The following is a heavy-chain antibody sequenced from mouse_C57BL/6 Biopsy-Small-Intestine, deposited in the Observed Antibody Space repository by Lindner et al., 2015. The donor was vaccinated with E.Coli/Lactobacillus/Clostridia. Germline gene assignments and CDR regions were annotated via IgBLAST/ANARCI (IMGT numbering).Heavy chain of an antibody. CDR3: ASSFYSLRYFDV. J-gene: IGHJ1*03. CDR2: IYPGDGDT. CDR1: GYAFSSYW. D-gene: IGHD5-5*01. Sequence: VQLQESGAELVEPGASVKISCKASGYAFSSYWMNWVKQRPGKGLEWIGQIYPGDGDTNYNGKFKGKATLTADKSSRTAYMQLSSLTSEDSAVYFCASSFYSLRYFDVWGTGTTVTVSS. V-gene: IGHV1-80*01.